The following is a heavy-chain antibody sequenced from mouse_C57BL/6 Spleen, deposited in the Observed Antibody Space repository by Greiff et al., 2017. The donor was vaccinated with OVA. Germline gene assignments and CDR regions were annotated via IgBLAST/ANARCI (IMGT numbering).Heavy chain of an antibody. CDR2: IHPNSGST. D-gene: IGHD2-2*01. Sequence: QVQLKQPGAELVKPGASVKLSCKASGYTFTSYWMHWVKQRPGQGLEWIGMIHPNSGSTNYNEKFKSKATLTVDKSSSTAYMQLSSLTSEDSAVYYCARRRYGSEHFDVWGTGTTVTVSS. V-gene: IGHV1-64*01. CDR3: ARRRYGSEHFDV. J-gene: IGHJ1*03. CDR1: GYTFTSYW.